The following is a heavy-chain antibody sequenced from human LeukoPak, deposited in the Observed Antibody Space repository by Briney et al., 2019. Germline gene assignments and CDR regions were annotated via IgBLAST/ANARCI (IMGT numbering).Heavy chain of an antibody. Sequence: ASVKVSCKASGYTFIGYYMHWVRQAPGQGLEWMGWINPNSGGTNYAQKFQGWVTMTRDTSISTAYMELSRLRSDDTAVYYCARDKAYGSGSYDYWGQGTLVTVSS. D-gene: IGHD3-10*01. V-gene: IGHV1-2*04. J-gene: IGHJ4*02. CDR1: GYTFIGYY. CDR3: ARDKAYGSGSYDY. CDR2: INPNSGGT.